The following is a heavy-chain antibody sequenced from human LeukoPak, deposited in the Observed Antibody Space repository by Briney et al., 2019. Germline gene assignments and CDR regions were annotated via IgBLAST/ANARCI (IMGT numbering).Heavy chain of an antibody. J-gene: IGHJ4*02. CDR1: GFTFSSYA. CDR2: ISGSGGST. D-gene: IGHD6-6*01. Sequence: GGSLRLSCAASGFTFSSYAMSWVRQAPGKGLEWVSAISGSGGSTYYADSVKGRFTISRDNSKNTLYLQMNSLRVEDTAVYYCAKGGASSSSYADYWGQGTLVTVSS. CDR3: AKGGASSSSYADY. V-gene: IGHV3-23*01.